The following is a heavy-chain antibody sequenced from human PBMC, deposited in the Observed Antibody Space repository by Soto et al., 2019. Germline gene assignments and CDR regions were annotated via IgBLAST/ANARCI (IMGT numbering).Heavy chain of an antibody. CDR2: IYPSGIT. V-gene: IGHV4-4*02. CDR3: ARDRDNGLLLRYGMDV. J-gene: IGHJ6*02. CDR1: GGSISSTNW. D-gene: IGHD1-20*01. Sequence: SETLSLTCFASGGSISSTNWWSWVRQPPGKGLEWIGEIYPSGITNYNPSLESRVTLSIDKSKNQLSLRLSSVTAADTAVYYCARDRDNGLLLRYGMDVWGQGTTVTVSS.